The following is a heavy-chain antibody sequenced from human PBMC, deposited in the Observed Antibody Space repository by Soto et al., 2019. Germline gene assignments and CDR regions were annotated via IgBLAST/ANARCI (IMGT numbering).Heavy chain of an antibody. CDR2: IIPIFGTA. CDR1: GGTFSSYA. CDR3: ASRWGRLPWGRGYHYYYYGMDV. V-gene: IGHV1-69*01. Sequence: QVQLVQSGAEVKKPGSSVKVSCKASGGTFSSYAISWVRQAPGQGLEWMGGIIPIFGTANYAQKFQGRVTITADESTSTAYMELSSLRSEDTAVYYCASRWGRLPWGRGYHYYYYGMDVWGQGTTVTVS. D-gene: IGHD3-16*01. J-gene: IGHJ6*02.